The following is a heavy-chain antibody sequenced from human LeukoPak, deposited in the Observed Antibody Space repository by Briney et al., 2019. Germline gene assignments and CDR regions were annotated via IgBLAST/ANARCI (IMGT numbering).Heavy chain of an antibody. CDR3: ARDEYIHGDLTNFDS. CDR2: ISSSSSYI. CDR1: GFTFSSYS. Sequence: PGGSLRLSCAASGFTFSSYSMNWLRQAPGKGLEWVSSISSSSSYIYYADSVKGRFTISRDNAKKSLYLQMNSLRAEDTAVYYCARDEYIHGDLTNFDSWGQGTLVIVSS. D-gene: IGHD4-17*01. J-gene: IGHJ4*02. V-gene: IGHV3-21*01.